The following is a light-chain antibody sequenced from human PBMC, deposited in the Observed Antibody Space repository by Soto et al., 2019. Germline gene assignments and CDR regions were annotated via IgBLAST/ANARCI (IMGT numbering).Light chain of an antibody. CDR3: QKYNSVPIN. CDR2: AAS. J-gene: IGKJ5*01. Sequence: DIQITHSPSSLSASVVDRVTITFLASQSISSYLNWYQQKPGKAPKLLIYAASSLQSGVPSRFSGSGSGTDFTLTISSLQPEDVATYYCQKYNSVPINFGQGTRLEIK. V-gene: IGKV1-39*01. CDR1: QSISSY.